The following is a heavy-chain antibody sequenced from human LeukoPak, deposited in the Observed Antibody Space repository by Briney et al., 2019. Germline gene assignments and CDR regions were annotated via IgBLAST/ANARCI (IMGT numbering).Heavy chain of an antibody. CDR3: ARGWYGGYFDY. CDR2: INHSGST. CDR1: GGSISSYY. D-gene: IGHD6-13*01. J-gene: IGHJ4*02. V-gene: IGHV4-34*01. Sequence: SETLSLTCTVSGGSISSYYWSWIRQPPGKGLEWIGEINHSGSTNYNPSLKSRVTISVDTSKNQFSLKLSSVTAADTAVYYCARGWYGGYFDYWGQGTLVTVSS.